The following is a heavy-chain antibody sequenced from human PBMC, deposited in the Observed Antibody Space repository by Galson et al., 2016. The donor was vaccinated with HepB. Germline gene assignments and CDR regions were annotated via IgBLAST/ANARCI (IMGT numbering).Heavy chain of an antibody. V-gene: IGHV3-21*01. CDR2: IGSFGSYI. J-gene: IGHJ6*02. CDR3: ARVNSDFDLKPIHYFSMDV. Sequence: SLRLSCAASGFNFRGYSMNWVRQPPGKGLEWVASIGSFGSYIYSAASVKGRFTISRDNAKNFLYLQMYSLRVEDTAVYYCARVNSDFDLKPIHYFSMDVWGQGTTVTVSS. D-gene: IGHD1-26*01. CDR1: GFNFRGYS.